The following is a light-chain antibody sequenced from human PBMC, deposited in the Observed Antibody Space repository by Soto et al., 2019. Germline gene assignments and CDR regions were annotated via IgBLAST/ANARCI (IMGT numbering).Light chain of an antibody. Sequence: DIQMTQSPSTLSGSVGDRVTITCRASQTISSWLAWYQQKPGKAPKLLIYKASTLKSGVPSRFSGSGSGTEFTLTIRSLQPEDFATYYCQQSYSTPRTFGQGTKVDIK. J-gene: IGKJ1*01. V-gene: IGKV1-5*03. CDR3: QQSYSTPRT. CDR1: QTISSW. CDR2: KAS.